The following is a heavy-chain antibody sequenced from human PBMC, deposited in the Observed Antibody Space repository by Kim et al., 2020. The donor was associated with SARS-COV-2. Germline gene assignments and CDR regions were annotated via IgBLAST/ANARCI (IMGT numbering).Heavy chain of an antibody. CDR1: GGSFSGYY. CDR3: ARGGDSGSYQGFDY. D-gene: IGHD1-26*01. V-gene: IGHV4-34*01. J-gene: IGHJ4*02. CDR2: INHSGST. Sequence: SETLSLTCAVYGGSFSGYYWSWIRQPPGKGLEWIGEINHSGSTNYNPSLKSRVTISVDTSKNQFSLKLSSVTAADTAVYYCARGGDSGSYQGFDYWGQGTLVTVSS.